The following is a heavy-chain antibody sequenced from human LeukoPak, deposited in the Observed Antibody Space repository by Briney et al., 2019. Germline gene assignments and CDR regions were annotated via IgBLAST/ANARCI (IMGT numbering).Heavy chain of an antibody. Sequence: GGSLRLSCAASGFTFSSYAMSWVRQAPGKGLEWVSGISGSGGSTYYADSVKGRFTIFRDNSKSTLYLQMHSLRAEDTAVYHCANGWSPDYWGRGTLVTVSS. CDR1: GFTFSSYA. CDR2: ISGSGGST. V-gene: IGHV3-23*01. CDR3: ANGWSPDY. D-gene: IGHD2-15*01. J-gene: IGHJ4*02.